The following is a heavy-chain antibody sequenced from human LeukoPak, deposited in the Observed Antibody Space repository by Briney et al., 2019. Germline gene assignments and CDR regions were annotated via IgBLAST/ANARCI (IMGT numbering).Heavy chain of an antibody. CDR3: AKDRCSNGIGCLFYYMGV. Sequence: PGRSLRLSRAPAGLTFSSYGMHCVSQAPRNWLEWEAYIQVDGSNAQYAHSVRGPSRISRDSSKNILYLQMNSLRAEDTAMYYCAKDRCSNGIGCLFYYMGVWGKGTTVTISS. V-gene: IGHV3-30*02. CDR2: IQVDGSNA. J-gene: IGHJ6*04. D-gene: IGHD2-8*01. CDR1: GLTFSSYG.